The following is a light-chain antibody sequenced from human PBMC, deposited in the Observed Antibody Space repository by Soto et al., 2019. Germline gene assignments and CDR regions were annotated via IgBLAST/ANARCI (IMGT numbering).Light chain of an antibody. V-gene: IGKV1-5*03. CDR2: KAS. Sequence: IQMTKPPSTLSASVGDRVTITCRASQTISNWLAWYQQKPGKAPKLLIYKASTLESAVPSRFSGSGSGTEFTLTISSLQPDDFATYYCQHYNSYSEAFGQGTKVDI. CDR1: QTISNW. CDR3: QHYNSYSEA. J-gene: IGKJ1*01.